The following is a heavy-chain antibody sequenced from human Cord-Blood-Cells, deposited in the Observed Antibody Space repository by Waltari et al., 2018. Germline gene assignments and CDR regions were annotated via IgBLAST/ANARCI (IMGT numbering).Heavy chain of an antibody. CDR3: ARGGDYYYYYYMDV. CDR1: GGCFSGYY. J-gene: IGHJ6*03. Sequence: QVQLQQWGAGLLKPSETLSLTCAVYGGCFSGYYGSWIRQPPGKVLEWTGESNHSGSTNYHPSLKGRVTISVDTSKNQFSLELSSVTAADTAVYYCARGGDYYYYYYMDVWGKGTTVTVSS. D-gene: IGHD4-17*01. V-gene: IGHV4-34*01. CDR2: SNHSGST.